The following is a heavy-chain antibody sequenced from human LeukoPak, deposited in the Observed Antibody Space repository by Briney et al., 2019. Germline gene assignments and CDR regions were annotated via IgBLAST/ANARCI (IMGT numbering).Heavy chain of an antibody. J-gene: IGHJ4*02. CDR1: GFTFSSYG. CDR2: ISGSGGST. D-gene: IGHD1-26*01. CDR3: AKKVSGSYYNDY. V-gene: IGHV3-23*01. Sequence: PGGSLRLSCAASGFTFSSYGMSWVRQAPGKGLEWVSAISGSGGSTYYADSVKGRFTISRDNSKNTLYLQMNSLRAEDTAVYYCAKKVSGSYYNDYWGQGTLVTVSS.